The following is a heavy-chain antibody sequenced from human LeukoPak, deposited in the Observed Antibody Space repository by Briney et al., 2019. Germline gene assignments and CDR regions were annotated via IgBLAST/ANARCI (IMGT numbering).Heavy chain of an antibody. Sequence: PGGSLRLSCAASGFTFSSYSMNWVRQVPGKGLEWVSSISSSSSYIYYADSVKGRFTISRDNAKNSLYLQMNSLRAEDTAVYYCARGYSSSWHHYYYMDVWGKGTTVTVSS. D-gene: IGHD6-13*01. V-gene: IGHV3-21*01. CDR2: ISSSSSYI. CDR1: GFTFSSYS. CDR3: ARGYSSSWHHYYYMDV. J-gene: IGHJ6*03.